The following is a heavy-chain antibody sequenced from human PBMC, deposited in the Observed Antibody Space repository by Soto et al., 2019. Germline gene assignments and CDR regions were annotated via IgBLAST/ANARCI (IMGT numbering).Heavy chain of an antibody. J-gene: IGHJ5*02. V-gene: IGHV3-23*01. Sequence: EVQLLESGGGLVQPGGSLRLSCATSGFTFTSHVISWVRQAPGKGLEWVSAASARNTNTYYADSVRGRFTISRDNSKSTVYLQLGILRVEDTAVYHCAKEVKYYGPRGYSSSWYGWFDPWGQGTLVVVSS. CDR1: GFTFTSHV. CDR2: ASARNTNT. D-gene: IGHD6-13*01. CDR3: AKEVKYYGPRGYSSSWYGWFDP.